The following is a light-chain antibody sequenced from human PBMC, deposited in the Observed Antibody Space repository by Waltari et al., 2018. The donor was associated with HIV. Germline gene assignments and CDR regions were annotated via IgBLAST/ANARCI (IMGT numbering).Light chain of an antibody. V-gene: IGLV3-25*03. CDR1: SSSKKY. CDR2: KDN. J-gene: IGLJ2*01. CDR3: QSSDTSGTSVI. Sequence: SSDLTQPPSVSVSPGQTATITCTGDSSSKKYNSRYKPRPGHAPVLLISKDNKRPSGIPERFSGSTSGTTVTLAISRVQPDDEADYYCQSSDTSGTSVIFGGGTKLTVL.